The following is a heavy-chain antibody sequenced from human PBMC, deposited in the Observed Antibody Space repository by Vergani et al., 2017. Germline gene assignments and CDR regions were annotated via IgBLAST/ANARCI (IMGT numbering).Heavy chain of an antibody. D-gene: IGHD1-26*01. Sequence: EVQLLESGGSLKQPGGSVRLSCAASGFTFSTYAMHSVRQAPGTGLEWVSALTGGGGSTYYADSFKGRFIISRDNSRDTLYLQMNSLRPDDTATYYSVKDAGSYGNFFDSWGQGTLVTVSS. V-gene: IGHV3-23*01. CDR1: GFTFSTYA. CDR3: VKDAGSYGNFFDS. J-gene: IGHJ4*02. CDR2: LTGGGGST.